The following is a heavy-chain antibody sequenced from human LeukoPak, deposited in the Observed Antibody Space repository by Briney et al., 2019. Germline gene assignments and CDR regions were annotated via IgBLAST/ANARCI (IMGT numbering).Heavy chain of an antibody. D-gene: IGHD4-17*01. Sequence: SETLSLTCTVSGGSIGGYYWTWIRQPPGKGLEWIGYIYYSGTTNYNPSLKSRVTMSVDTSKNQFSLKLSSVTAADTAVYYCAREDPQTTVPEGMDVWGQGTTVTVSS. J-gene: IGHJ6*02. V-gene: IGHV4-59*01. CDR1: GGSIGGYY. CDR3: AREDPQTTVPEGMDV. CDR2: IYYSGTT.